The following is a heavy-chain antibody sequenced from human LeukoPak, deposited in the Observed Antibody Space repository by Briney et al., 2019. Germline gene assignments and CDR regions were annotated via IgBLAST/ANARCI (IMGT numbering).Heavy chain of an antibody. CDR3: ARVGSKDYYDSSGYYYGAFDI. Sequence: SETLSLTCTVSGGSMSSGSYYWSWIRQPAGKGLEWIGRIYTSGSTNYNPSLKSRVTISVDTSKNQISLKLSSVTAADTAVYYCARVGSKDYYDSSGYYYGAFDIWGQGSMVTVSS. V-gene: IGHV4-61*02. CDR1: GGSMSSGSYY. D-gene: IGHD3-22*01. CDR2: IYTSGST. J-gene: IGHJ3*02.